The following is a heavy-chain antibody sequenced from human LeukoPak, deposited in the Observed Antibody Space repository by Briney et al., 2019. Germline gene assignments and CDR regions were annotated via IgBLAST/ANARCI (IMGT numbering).Heavy chain of an antibody. D-gene: IGHD3-10*01. CDR3: ALLVRGVIRFDY. CDR1: GYTFTSYG. Sequence: GASVKVSCKASGYTFTSYGISWVRQAPGQGLEWMGWISAYNGYTNYAQKFQGRVTMTTDTSTSTAYMELRSLRSDDTAVYYCALLVRGVIRFDYWGQGTLVTVSS. CDR2: ISAYNGYT. J-gene: IGHJ4*02. V-gene: IGHV1-18*01.